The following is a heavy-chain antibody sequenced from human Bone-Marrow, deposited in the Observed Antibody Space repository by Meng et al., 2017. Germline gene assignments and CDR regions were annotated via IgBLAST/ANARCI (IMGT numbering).Heavy chain of an antibody. D-gene: IGHD5-12*01. Sequence: GGSLRLSCAASGFTFSSYSMNWVRQAPGKGLEWVSSISSSSSYIYYADSVKGRFTISRDDAKNSLFLQMNSLRAEDTAIYYCARLENSAYNLGAVDSWGQGTLVTVSS. CDR2: ISSSSSYI. J-gene: IGHJ4*02. CDR3: ARLENSAYNLGAVDS. V-gene: IGHV3-21*01. CDR1: GFTFSSYS.